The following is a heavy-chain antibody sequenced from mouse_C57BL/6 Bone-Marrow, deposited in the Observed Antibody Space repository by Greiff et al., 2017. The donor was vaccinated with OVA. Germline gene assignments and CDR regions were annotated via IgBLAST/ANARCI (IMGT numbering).Heavy chain of an antibody. CDR2: IDPSDSYT. CDR1: GYTFPSYW. V-gene: IGHV1-59*01. CDR3: ASLITTVVGAY. J-gene: IGHJ3*01. D-gene: IGHD1-1*01. Sequence: QVQLQQPGAELVRPGTSVKLSCKASGYTFPSYWMHWVKQRPGQGLEWIGVIDPSDSYTNSNQKFKGKATLTVDTSSSTAYMQLSSLTSEDSAVYYGASLITTVVGAYWGQGTLVTVSA.